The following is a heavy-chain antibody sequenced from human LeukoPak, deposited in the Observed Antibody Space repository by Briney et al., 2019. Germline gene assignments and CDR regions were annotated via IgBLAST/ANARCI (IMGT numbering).Heavy chain of an antibody. D-gene: IGHD3-10*01. CDR1: GYTFTNYA. V-gene: IGHV7-4-1*02. CDR3: ARGNYYVDY. CDR2: INTNTGNP. Sequence: GASVKVSCKASGYTFTNYAMNWVRQAPGQGLEWMGWINTNTGNPTYAQDFTGRFVFPLDTSVSTAYLQISSLKTEDTAVYYCARGNYYVDYWGQGTLVTVSS. J-gene: IGHJ4*02.